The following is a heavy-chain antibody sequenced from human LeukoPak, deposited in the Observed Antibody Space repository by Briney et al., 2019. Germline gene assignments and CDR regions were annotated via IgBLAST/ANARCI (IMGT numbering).Heavy chain of an antibody. CDR2: IYYSGNT. CDR1: GGSITSYY. Sequence: SETLSLTCTVSGGSITSYYWSWIRQPPGKGLEWIGYIYYSGNTNYNTSLKSRVTISIDTSKNQFSLKLSSVTAADTAVYYCARDKLAVAGNYYYYGMDVWGQGTTVTVSS. J-gene: IGHJ6*02. V-gene: IGHV4-59*01. CDR3: ARDKLAVAGNYYYYGMDV. D-gene: IGHD6-19*01.